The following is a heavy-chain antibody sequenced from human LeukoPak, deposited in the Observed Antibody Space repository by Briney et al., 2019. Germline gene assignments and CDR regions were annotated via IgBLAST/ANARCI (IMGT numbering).Heavy chain of an antibody. Sequence: PGGSLRLSCAASGLTFSSYSMNWVRQAPGKGLEWVSYISSSSSTIYHADSVKGRFTISRDNAKNSLYLQMTSLRDEDTAVYYCARDVGHDLGYWGQGTLDTVSS. V-gene: IGHV3-48*02. D-gene: IGHD5-12*01. J-gene: IGHJ4*02. CDR2: ISSSSSTI. CDR1: GLTFSSYS. CDR3: ARDVGHDLGY.